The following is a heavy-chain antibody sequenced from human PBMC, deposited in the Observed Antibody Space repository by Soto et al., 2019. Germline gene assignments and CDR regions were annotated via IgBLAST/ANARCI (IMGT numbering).Heavy chain of an antibody. Sequence: GESLKISCKGSGYSFTSYWIGWVRQMPGKGLEWMGIIYPGDSDTRYSPSFQGQVTISADKSISTAYLQWSSLKASDTAMYYCARQIFSYYYDSSGYPYYFDYWGQGTLVTVSS. CDR2: IYPGDSDT. J-gene: IGHJ4*02. CDR3: ARQIFSYYYDSSGYPYYFDY. V-gene: IGHV5-51*01. CDR1: GYSFTSYW. D-gene: IGHD3-22*01.